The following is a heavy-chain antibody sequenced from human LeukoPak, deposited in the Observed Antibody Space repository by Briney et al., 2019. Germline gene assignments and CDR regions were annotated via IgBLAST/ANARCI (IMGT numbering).Heavy chain of an antibody. CDR2: IYYSGST. J-gene: IGHJ4*02. CDR1: GGSISSYY. CDR3: AAVDFLSGYRVDY. D-gene: IGHD3-3*01. V-gene: IGHV4-59*01. Sequence: SETLSLTCTVSGGSISSYYWSWIRQPPGKGLEWIGYIYYSGSTNYNPSLKSRVTISVDTSKNQFSLKLSSVTAADTAVYYCAAVDFLSGYRVDYWGQGTLVTVSS.